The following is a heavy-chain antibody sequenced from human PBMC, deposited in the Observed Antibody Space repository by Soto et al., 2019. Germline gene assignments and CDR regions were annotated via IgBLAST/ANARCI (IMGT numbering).Heavy chain of an antibody. D-gene: IGHD3-10*01. CDR2: IIPILGIA. V-gene: IGHV1-69*02. Sequence: QVQLVQSGAEVKKPGSSVKVSCKGSGGTFSSYTISWVRQAPGQGLEWMGRIIPILGIANYAQKFQGRVTINADKSTSTAYMELSSLRSEDTAVYYCASLMSSGYYYGMDVWGQGTTVTVSS. CDR1: GGTFSSYT. J-gene: IGHJ6*02. CDR3: ASLMSSGYYYGMDV.